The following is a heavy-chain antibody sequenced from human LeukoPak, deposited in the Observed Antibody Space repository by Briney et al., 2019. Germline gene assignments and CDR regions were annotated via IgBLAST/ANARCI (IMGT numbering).Heavy chain of an antibody. CDR2: IRSNTDSGTT. CDR1: GFTFSNAW. V-gene: IGHV3-15*01. J-gene: IGHJ4*02. Sequence: GGSLRLSCAVSGFTFSNAWMSWVRRAAGKGREWVGRIRSNTDSGTTDYTAPVKGRFTISRDDSKDTVYLQMNRLKTEDTALYFCTRGPERHPYNFDYWGQGTMVTVSS. D-gene: IGHD1-1*01. CDR3: TRGPERHPYNFDY.